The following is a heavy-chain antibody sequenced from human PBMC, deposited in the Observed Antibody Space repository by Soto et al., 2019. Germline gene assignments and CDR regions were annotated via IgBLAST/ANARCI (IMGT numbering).Heavy chain of an antibody. D-gene: IGHD5-12*01. J-gene: IGHJ4*02. CDR2: INHKGNT. V-gene: IGHV4-34*01. CDR1: GGSLSDYY. Sequence: TSETLSLTCAVYGGSLSDYYWSWIRQSPGKGLEWIGEINHKGNTNYNPSLKSRVTISVDKSKNQFSLKLSSVTAADTAVYYCAREWLRHVDYWGQGTLVTVSS. CDR3: AREWLRHVDY.